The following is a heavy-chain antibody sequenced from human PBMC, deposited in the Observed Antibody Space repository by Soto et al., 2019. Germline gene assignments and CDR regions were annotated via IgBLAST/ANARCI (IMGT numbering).Heavy chain of an antibody. Sequence: VNGSCKGSGGSFSSYPIGWVRQAPGQGLEWMGGIIPIFGTANYAQKFQGRVTITADKSTSTAYMELSSLRSEDTAVYYCARDPGVATGWFDPWGQGTLVTGSS. V-gene: IGHV1-69*06. J-gene: IGHJ5*02. CDR3: ARDPGVATGWFDP. D-gene: IGHD5-12*01. CDR1: GGSFSSYP. CDR2: IIPIFGTA.